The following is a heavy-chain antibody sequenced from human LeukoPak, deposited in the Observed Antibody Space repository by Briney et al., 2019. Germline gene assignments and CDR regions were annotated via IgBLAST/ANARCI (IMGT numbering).Heavy chain of an antibody. CDR1: GYTFTSYD. V-gene: IGHV1-8*01. D-gene: IGHD6-13*01. J-gene: IGHJ6*03. CDR3: ARRSSSWSLYYYYYMDV. Sequence: ASVKVSCKASGYTFTSYDINWVRQATGQGLEWMGWMNPNSGNTGYAQKFQGRVTMTRNTSISTAYMELSSLRSEDKAVYYCARRSSSWSLYYYYYMDVWGKGTTVTISS. CDR2: MNPNSGNT.